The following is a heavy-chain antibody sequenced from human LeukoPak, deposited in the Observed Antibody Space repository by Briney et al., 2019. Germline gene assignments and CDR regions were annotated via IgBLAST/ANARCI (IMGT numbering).Heavy chain of an antibody. V-gene: IGHV4-34*01. CDR3: ARSRLHPIIFDY. CDR2: INHSGST. D-gene: IGHD5-24*01. J-gene: IGHJ4*02. CDR1: GGSFSGYY. Sequence: SETLSLTFAVYGGSFSGYYWSWIRQPPGKGLEWIGEINHSGSTNYNPSLKSRVTISVDTSKTQFSLKLSSVTAADTAVYYCARSRLHPIIFDYWGQGTLVTVSS.